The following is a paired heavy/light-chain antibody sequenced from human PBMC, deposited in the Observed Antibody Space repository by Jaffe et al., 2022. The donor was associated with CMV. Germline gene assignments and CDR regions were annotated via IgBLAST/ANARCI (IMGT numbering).Heavy chain of an antibody. J-gene: IGHJ4*02. CDR1: GFTFSKYA. Sequence: EVQLLESGGGLVQPGGSLRLSCTASGFTFSKYAMNWVRQAPGKGLEWVSGINDNGRSTFYADSVKGRFTISRDNSKNTLYLQVNSLRAEDTALYYCAKEPADFPANYCDYWGQGTLVTVSS. CDR3: AKEPADFPANYCDY. CDR2: INDNGRST. V-gene: IGHV3-23*01.
Light chain of an antibody. Sequence: DIQMTQSPLTLSASVGDRVTITCRASQTISTWLAWYQQKSGKAPKVLINKASNLESGVPSTFSGSGSGTEFTLTIRSLQPDDSATYYCQQYYTLPWTFGQGTKVEIK. J-gene: IGKJ1*01. CDR3: QQYYTLPWT. CDR1: QTISTW. CDR2: KAS. V-gene: IGKV1-5*03.